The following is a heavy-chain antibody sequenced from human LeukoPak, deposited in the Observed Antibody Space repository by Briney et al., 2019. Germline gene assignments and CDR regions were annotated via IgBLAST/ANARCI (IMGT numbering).Heavy chain of an antibody. CDR1: GFTFSSYS. CDR3: ARVWGNRGAFDI. D-gene: IGHD3-16*01. CDR2: ISSSGSTI. V-gene: IGHV3-21*04. Sequence: GGSLRLSCAASGFTFSSYSMNWVRQAPGKGLEWVSSISSSGSTIYYADSVKGRFTISRDNAKNSLYLQMNSLRAEDTAVYYCARVWGNRGAFDIWGQGTMVTVSS. J-gene: IGHJ3*02.